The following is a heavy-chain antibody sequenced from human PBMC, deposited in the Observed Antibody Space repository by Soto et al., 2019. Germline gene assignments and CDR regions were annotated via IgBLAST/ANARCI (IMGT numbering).Heavy chain of an antibody. CDR1: GGSISSGGYS. CDR2: MYHSGST. V-gene: IGHV4-30-2*01. D-gene: IGHD2-2*01. CDR3: SRVPDY. J-gene: IGHJ4*02. Sequence: QLQLQDSGSGLVKPSQTLSLTCAVSGGSISSGGYSWSWIRQPPGKGLEWIGYMYHSGSTYYNPSLKSRVTISIDRSKNQFSLKLSSVTAADTAVDYCSRVPDYWCQGILVTVSS.